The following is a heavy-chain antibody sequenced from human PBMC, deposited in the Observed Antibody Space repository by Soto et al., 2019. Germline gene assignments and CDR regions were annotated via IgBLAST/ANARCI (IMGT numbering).Heavy chain of an antibody. CDR3: VREPPLTSVTAFDY. D-gene: IGHD4-17*01. V-gene: IGHV3-72*01. Sequence: EVQLVESGGGLVQPGGSLSLSCATSGFTFSDHYMDWVRQAPGKGPEWVGRIRNKENGYTIEYAESVKGRFIVSRDNLENSLHLQMTRLRTEDTAVYYCVREPPLTSVTAFDYWGQGTLVTVSS. CDR2: IRNKENGYTI. CDR1: GFTFSDHY. J-gene: IGHJ4*02.